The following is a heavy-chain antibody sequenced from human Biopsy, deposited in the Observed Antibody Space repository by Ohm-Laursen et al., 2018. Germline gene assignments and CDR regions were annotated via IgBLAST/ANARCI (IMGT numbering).Heavy chain of an antibody. CDR2: IKSDGSGT. J-gene: IGHJ6*02. D-gene: IGHD6-13*01. CDR3: AKDRYPSSWHYYYGMDV. V-gene: IGHV3-74*01. CDR1: GFNFSKYW. Sequence: SLRLSCTASGFNFSKYWMHWVRQVPGKGLVWVSRIKSDGSGTAYADSVKGRFTISRDSAKNSLYLQMNSLRSEDTALYYCAKDRYPSSWHYYYGMDVWGQGTTVTVSS.